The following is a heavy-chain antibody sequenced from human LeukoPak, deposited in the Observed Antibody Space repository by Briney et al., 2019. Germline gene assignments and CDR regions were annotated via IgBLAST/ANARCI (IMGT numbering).Heavy chain of an antibody. Sequence: PSETLSLTCTVSGGSISSGSYYWSWIRQPAGKGLEWIGRIYTSGSTNYNPSLKSRVTISVATSKNQFSLKLSSVTAADTAVYYCASGEAARYQLLTLHYWGQGTLVTVSS. CDR3: ASGEAARYQLLTLHY. V-gene: IGHV4-61*02. CDR2: IYTSGST. D-gene: IGHD2-2*01. CDR1: GGSISSGSYY. J-gene: IGHJ4*02.